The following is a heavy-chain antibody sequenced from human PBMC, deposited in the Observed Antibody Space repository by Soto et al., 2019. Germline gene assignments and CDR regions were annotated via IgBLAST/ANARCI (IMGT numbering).Heavy chain of an antibody. CDR1: GGSISSYY. Sequence: SETLSLTCTVSGGSISSYYWSWFRQSPGKQMEWIGYVHHSWGSSYNPSLQSRVAISLDTSKSQFSLMVTSVTATDTAVYYCARQGFGPLHGLVDVWGQGTTVTVSS. D-gene: IGHD3-10*01. CDR3: ARQGFGPLHGLVDV. J-gene: IGHJ6*02. V-gene: IGHV4-59*08. CDR2: VHHSWGS.